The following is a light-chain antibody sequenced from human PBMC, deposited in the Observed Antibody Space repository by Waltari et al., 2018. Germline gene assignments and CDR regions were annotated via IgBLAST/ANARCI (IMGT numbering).Light chain of an antibody. CDR2: RNN. J-gene: IGLJ2*01. Sequence: QSVLTQPPSASGTPGQRVTISCFGSTSNVRRHPVYWYQHIPGTAPKLLIFRNNRGPSGVPDRFSASGSGTSASLAISGLRSEDEALYFCAAWDDRLSAVAFGGGTKLTVL. CDR3: AAWDDRLSAVA. V-gene: IGLV1-47*01. CDR1: TSNVRRHP.